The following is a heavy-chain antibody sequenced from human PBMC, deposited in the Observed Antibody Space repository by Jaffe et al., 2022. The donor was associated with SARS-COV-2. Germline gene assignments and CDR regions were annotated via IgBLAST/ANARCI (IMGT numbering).Heavy chain of an antibody. CDR2: ISTSSETI. CDR1: GFIFNTYS. CDR3: ARDGPEFDH. Sequence: EVQLVESGGGLVQPGGSLRLSCAASGFIFNTYSMNWVRQAPGRGLEWVSYISTSSETIYYVDSVKGRFTISRDNAKNSLYLEMNSLRDEDTAVYYCARDGPEFDHWGQGTLVTVSS. V-gene: IGHV3-48*02. J-gene: IGHJ4*02.